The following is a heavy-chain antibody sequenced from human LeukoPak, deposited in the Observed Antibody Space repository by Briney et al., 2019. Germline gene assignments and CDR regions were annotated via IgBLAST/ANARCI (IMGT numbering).Heavy chain of an antibody. V-gene: IGHV4-39*01. CDR3: ARQTGSGLFILP. CDR2: IYYSGTT. CDR1: GLSISSSNSY. J-gene: IGHJ4*02. Sequence: PSETLSLTCTVSGLSISSSNSYWGWLRQPPGKGLEWIGSIYYSGTTYYNASLKSQVSISIDTSKNQFSLRLTSVTAADTAVYYCARQTGSGLFILPGGQGTLVTVSS. D-gene: IGHD3/OR15-3a*01.